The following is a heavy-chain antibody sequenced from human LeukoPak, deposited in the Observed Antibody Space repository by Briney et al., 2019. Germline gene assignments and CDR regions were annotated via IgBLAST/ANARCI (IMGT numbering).Heavy chain of an antibody. CDR3: ARIVTMIVVVPRGSDY. Sequence: GGSLRLSCVASGFTFDNYAMHWVRQAPGKGLEWVSGISWNSGNIGYGDSVKGRFTISRDNAKNSLYLQMNSLRAEDTAVYYCARIVTMIVVVPRGSDYWGQGTLVTVSS. D-gene: IGHD3-22*01. CDR1: GFTFDNYA. CDR2: ISWNSGNI. V-gene: IGHV3-9*01. J-gene: IGHJ4*02.